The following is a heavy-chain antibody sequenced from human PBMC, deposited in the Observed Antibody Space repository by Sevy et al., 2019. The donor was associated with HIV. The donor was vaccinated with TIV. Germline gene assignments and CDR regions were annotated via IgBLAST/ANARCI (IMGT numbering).Heavy chain of an antibody. Sequence: SETLSLTCSVSGGSSNTYYLNWIRQPAGKGLEWIGRIYTSGRTNYNPSLRSLLTMSIDTSNNPFSLRLSSVTAADTAVYYCAWSYCSSTSCYLGFDPWGHGTLVTVSS. J-gene: IGHJ5*02. CDR1: GGSSNTYY. V-gene: IGHV4-4*07. CDR2: IYTSGRT. D-gene: IGHD2-2*01. CDR3: AWSYCSSTSCYLGFDP.